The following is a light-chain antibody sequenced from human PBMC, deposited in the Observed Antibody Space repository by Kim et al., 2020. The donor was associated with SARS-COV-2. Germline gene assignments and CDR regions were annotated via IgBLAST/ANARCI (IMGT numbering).Light chain of an antibody. Sequence: SSELTQDPAVSVALGQTVRITCQGDSLRSYYASWYKQKPGQAPVLVIYGKNNRPSGIPDRFSGSSSGNTASLTITGAQAEDEADYYCNLRDISGNHLVFVGGTQL. V-gene: IGLV3-19*01. CDR2: GKN. CDR1: SLRSYY. CDR3: NLRDISGNHLV. J-gene: IGLJ3*02.